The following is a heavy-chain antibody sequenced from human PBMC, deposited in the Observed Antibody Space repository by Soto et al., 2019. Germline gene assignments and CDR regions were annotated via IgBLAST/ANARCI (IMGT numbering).Heavy chain of an antibody. D-gene: IGHD2-2*01. CDR1: GYTFTGYY. Sequence: QVQLVRSGAEVKKPGASVKVSCKTSGYTFTGYYIYWVRQAPGQGLEWMGWINPHSGGTDSSQKFQGRVTMTRDTSISTAYMELSRLRSDDTAVYYCAGTSCSSTTCPTTYWGQGTLVTVSS. CDR3: AGTSCSSTTCPTTY. V-gene: IGHV1-2*02. CDR2: INPHSGGT. J-gene: IGHJ4*02.